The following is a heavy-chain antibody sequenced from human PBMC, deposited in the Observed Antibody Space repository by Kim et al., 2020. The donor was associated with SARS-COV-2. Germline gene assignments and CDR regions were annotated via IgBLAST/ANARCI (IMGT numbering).Heavy chain of an antibody. V-gene: IGHV1-18*01. J-gene: IGHJ3*02. D-gene: IGHD3-9*01. CDR2: ISTYKGDT. CDR3: ARDLYYDILTGYWNDAFDI. CDR1: GYSFLSYG. Sequence: ASVKVSCKASGYSFLSYGISWVRQAPGQGLEWMGWISTYKGDTNYAQKFVGRVTMTTDTSTSTAYMELRSLRSDDTAVYYCARDLYYDILTGYWNDAFDIWGQGTMVTVSS.